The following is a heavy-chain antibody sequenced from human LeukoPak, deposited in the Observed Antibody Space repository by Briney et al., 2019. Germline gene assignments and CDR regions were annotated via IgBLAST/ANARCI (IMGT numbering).Heavy chain of an antibody. D-gene: IGHD4-17*01. CDR1: GFTFSSYW. Sequence: PGGSLRLSCAASGFTFSSYWMSWVRQAPGRGLEWVANIKKDGSDKFYVDSVKGRFTISRDNGKDSLYLQMNSPRVEDTAVYFCARDFEFGDENDCWGQGALVTVSS. CDR3: ARDFEFGDENDC. V-gene: IGHV3-7*03. CDR2: IKKDGSDK. J-gene: IGHJ4*02.